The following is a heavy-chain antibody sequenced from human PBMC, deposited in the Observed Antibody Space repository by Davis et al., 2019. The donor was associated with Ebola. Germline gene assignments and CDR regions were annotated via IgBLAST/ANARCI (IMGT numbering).Heavy chain of an antibody. D-gene: IGHD3-10*02. CDR1: GFNFNTYA. CDR2: MSGSGDRT. CDR3: TTSYVGIVYASDV. Sequence: GGSLRLSCAASGFNFNTYAMSWVRQAPGKGPEWVSGMSGSGDRTNYADSVRGRFTISRDNSKNTVYLQLDRLRVEDTATYYYTTSYVGIVYASDVWGQGSKVVGSS. V-gene: IGHV3-23*01. J-gene: IGHJ3*01.